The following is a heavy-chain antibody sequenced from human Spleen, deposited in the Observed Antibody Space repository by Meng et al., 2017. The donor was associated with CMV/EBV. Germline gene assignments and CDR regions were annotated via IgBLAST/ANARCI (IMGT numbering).Heavy chain of an antibody. D-gene: IGHD3-3*01. CDR3: AKVEYDFWSACPACYGMVV. CDR2: IYSSGNA. Sequence: GESLKISCAASGFAVSSNYMSWVRQAPGKGLEWVSVIYSSGNAYYADSVKGRFTVSRDNAKNSLYLEMKRLRADDTATYYCAKVEYDFWSACPACYGMVVWGQGTTVTVSS. J-gene: IGHJ6*02. CDR1: GFAVSSNY. V-gene: IGHV3-53*01.